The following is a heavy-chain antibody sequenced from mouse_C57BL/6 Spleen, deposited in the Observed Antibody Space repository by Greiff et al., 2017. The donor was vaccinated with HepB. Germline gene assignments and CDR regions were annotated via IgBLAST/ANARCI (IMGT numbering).Heavy chain of an antibody. CDR3: AREGGKGPDYYAMDY. J-gene: IGHJ4*01. CDR1: GYSITSGYY. D-gene: IGHD1-1*02. Sequence: DVKLVESGPGLVKPSQSLSLTCSVTGYSITSGYYWNWIRQFPGNKLEWMGYISYDGSNNYNPSLKNRISITRDTSKNQFFLKLNSVTTEDTATYYCAREGGKGPDYYAMDYWGQGTSVTVSS. V-gene: IGHV3-6*01. CDR2: ISYDGSN.